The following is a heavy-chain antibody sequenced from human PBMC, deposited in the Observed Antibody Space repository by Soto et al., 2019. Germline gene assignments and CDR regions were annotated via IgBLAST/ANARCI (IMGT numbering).Heavy chain of an antibody. V-gene: IGHV3-23*01. J-gene: IGHJ4*02. CDR1: GFTVRSYG. CDR3: AKGGEYSYTFDY. D-gene: IGHD5-18*01. Sequence: QHGRSRRLSWAASGFTVRSYGMNWVRQAPGKGLEWVSSISGTGQNKYYSDSVKGRFTISRDYSKDTLDLQLNSLRAEDTAIYYCAKGGEYSYTFDYWGQGALVTVSS. CDR2: ISGTGQNK.